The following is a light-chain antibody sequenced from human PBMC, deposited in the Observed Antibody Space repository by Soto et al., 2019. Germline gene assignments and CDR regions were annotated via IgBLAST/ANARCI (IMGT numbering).Light chain of an antibody. CDR2: DNN. V-gene: IGLV1-51*01. CDR1: SSNIGNNY. CDR3: GTWDSSLNVGV. Sequence: QSVLTQPPSVSAAPGQKVTISCSGSSSNIGNNYVSWYQQLPGTAPKLLIYDNNKRPSVIPDRFSGSKSGTSATLGITGLQTGDDADYYCGTWDSSLNVGVFGGGTKLTVL. J-gene: IGLJ2*01.